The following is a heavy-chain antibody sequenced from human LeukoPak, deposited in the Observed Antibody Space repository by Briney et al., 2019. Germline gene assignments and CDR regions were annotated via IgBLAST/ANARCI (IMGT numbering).Heavy chain of an antibody. Sequence: PSETLSLTCTVSGGSISSYYWNWIRQPPGKGLEWIGYINYIRTTDYNPSLKSRVTISLDTSKNRFSLKLSSVTAADTAMYYCARGQYSGSCFDNWGQGSLVTVSS. CDR2: INYIRTT. CDR3: ARGQYSGSCFDN. D-gene: IGHD1-26*01. J-gene: IGHJ4*02. CDR1: GGSISSYY. V-gene: IGHV4-59*08.